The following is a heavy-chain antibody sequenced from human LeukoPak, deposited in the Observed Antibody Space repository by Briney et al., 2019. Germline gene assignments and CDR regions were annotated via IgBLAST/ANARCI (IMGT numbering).Heavy chain of an antibody. D-gene: IGHD4-17*01. CDR1: GFTVSSNY. V-gene: IGHV3-66*01. CDR2: IYSGGST. Sequence: GGSLRLSCAASGFTVSSNYMSWVRQAPGEGLEWVSVIYSGGSTYYADSVKGRFTISRDNAKNSLYLQMNSLRAEDTAVYYCARVFYGAYYMDVWGKGTTVTVSS. J-gene: IGHJ6*03. CDR3: ARVFYGAYYMDV.